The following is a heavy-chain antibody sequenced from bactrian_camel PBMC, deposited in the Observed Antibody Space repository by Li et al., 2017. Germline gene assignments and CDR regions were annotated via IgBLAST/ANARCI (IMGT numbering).Heavy chain of an antibody. V-gene: IGHV3S1*01. CDR2: LDTNGAI. D-gene: IGHD2*01. CDR3: AAGFQNSGDLRTADFRY. Sequence: HVQLVESGGGSVQTGGSLRLSCITSRIHERHTCLGWFRQAPGKEREGVATLDTNGAIFYADSVKGRFTISLDNAKNTLNLQMTSLTPEDTAVYYCAAGFQNSGDLRTADFRYWGQGTQVTVS. J-gene: IGHJ6*01. CDR1: RIHERHTC.